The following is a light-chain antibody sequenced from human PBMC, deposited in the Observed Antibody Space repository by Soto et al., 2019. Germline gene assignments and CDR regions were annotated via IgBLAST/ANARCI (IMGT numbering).Light chain of an antibody. CDR2: LGS. V-gene: IGKV2-28*01. Sequence: DVVLTQSPLSLPVTPGEPASISCRSSQSLLHSNGYNYLDWYLQKPGQSPQLLIYLGSTRASGVPDRFSGSGSGTDFTLKISRVEAEDVGVYYCMQGLQAPTFGQGTKLEIK. CDR1: QSLLHSNGYNY. J-gene: IGKJ2*01. CDR3: MQGLQAPT.